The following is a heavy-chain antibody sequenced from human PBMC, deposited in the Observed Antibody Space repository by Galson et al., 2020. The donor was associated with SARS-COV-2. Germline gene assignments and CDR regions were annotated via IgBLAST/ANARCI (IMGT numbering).Heavy chain of an antibody. V-gene: IGHV4-34*01. J-gene: IGHJ6*03. D-gene: IGHD3-22*01. CDR1: GGSFSDYY. CDR2: INHSGST. Sequence: SETLSLTCAVYGGSFSDYYWNWIRQSPGKGLEWIGEINHSGSTKSSPSLKSRVTIAVDTSKNQFSLKLTSMTAADTAVYYCARRRQDVTMIGVAISAYFHYMDVWSKGTTVTISS. CDR3: ARRRQDVTMIGVAISAYFHYMDV.